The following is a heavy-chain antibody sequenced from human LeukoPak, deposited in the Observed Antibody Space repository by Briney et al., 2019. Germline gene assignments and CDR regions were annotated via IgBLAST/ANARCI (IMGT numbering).Heavy chain of an antibody. J-gene: IGHJ4*02. CDR1: GLTFSKYS. CDR2: IDTSSTTM. V-gene: IGHV3-48*04. CDR3: ARESRQWLVLGGVDY. D-gene: IGHD6-19*01. Sequence: GGSLRLSCAASGLTFSKYSMTWVRQAPGKGLEWVSFIDTSSTTMYYTDSVKGRFTISRDNAKNSLYLQMNSLRAEDTAVYYCARESRQWLVLGGVDYWGQGTLVTVFS.